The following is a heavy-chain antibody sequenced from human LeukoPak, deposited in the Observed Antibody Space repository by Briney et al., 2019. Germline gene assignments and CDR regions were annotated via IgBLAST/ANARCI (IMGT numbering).Heavy chain of an antibody. CDR3: AREYRYGDYQRDAFDI. J-gene: IGHJ3*02. CDR2: IDSDGSST. Sequence: PGGSLRLSCAASGFTFSSYWTYWVRQAPGKGLVWVSRIDSDGSSTGYADSVKGRFTISRDNAKNTLYLQMTSLRAEDTAVYYCAREYRYGDYQRDAFDIWGQGTMVTVSS. CDR1: GFTFSSYW. V-gene: IGHV3-74*01. D-gene: IGHD4-17*01.